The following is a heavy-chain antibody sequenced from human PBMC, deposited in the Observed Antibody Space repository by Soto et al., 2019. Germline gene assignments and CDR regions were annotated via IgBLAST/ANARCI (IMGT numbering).Heavy chain of an antibody. CDR1: GGTFSSYA. D-gene: IGHD4-17*01. CDR2: IIPIFGTA. J-gene: IGHJ3*02. Sequence: SVKVSCKASGGTFSSYAISWLRQAPGQGLEWMGGIIPIFGTANYAQKFQGRVTIPADECTSTAYMELSSLRSEDTAVYYFARVLHDYGSDAHAFDIYGQGTMVTVSS. CDR3: ARVLHDYGSDAHAFDI. V-gene: IGHV1-69*13.